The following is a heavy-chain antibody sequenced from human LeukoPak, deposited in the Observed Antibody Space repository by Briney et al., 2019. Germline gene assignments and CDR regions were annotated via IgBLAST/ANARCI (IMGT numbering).Heavy chain of an antibody. CDR2: ISSSSSYI. Sequence: GGSLRLSCAASGFTFSSYAMSWVRQAPGKGLEWVSSISSSSSYIYYADSVKGRFTISRDNAKNSLYLQMNSLRAEDTAVYYCAKTIFGVVTDAFDIWGQGTMVTVSS. J-gene: IGHJ3*02. V-gene: IGHV3-21*04. D-gene: IGHD3-3*01. CDR3: AKTIFGVVTDAFDI. CDR1: GFTFSSYA.